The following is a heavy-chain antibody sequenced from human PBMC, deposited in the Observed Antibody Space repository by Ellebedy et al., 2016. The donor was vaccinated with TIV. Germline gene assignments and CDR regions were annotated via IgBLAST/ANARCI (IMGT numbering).Heavy chain of an antibody. CDR1: GFTFSSYA. D-gene: IGHD4-17*01. J-gene: IGHJ6*02. Sequence: GESLKISCAASGFTFSSYAMHWVRQAPGKGLEWVAAISQDGSNEHYADSVKGRFTISRDSSKNTLYLQMNSLRPEDTAVYYTTVWVGGMDVWGQGTTVTVSS. V-gene: IGHV3-30*01. CDR3: TVWVGGMDV. CDR2: ISQDGSNE.